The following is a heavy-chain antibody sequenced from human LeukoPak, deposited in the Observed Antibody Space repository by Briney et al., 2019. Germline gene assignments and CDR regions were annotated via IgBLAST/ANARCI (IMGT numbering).Heavy chain of an antibody. J-gene: IGHJ4*02. CDR1: GGTFSSYA. D-gene: IGHD2-2*01. CDR2: IIPILGIA. V-gene: IGHV1-69*04. Sequence: ASVKVSCKASGGTFSSYAISWVRQAPGQGLEWMGRIIPILGIANYAQKFQGRVTITADKSTSTAYMELSSLRSEDTAVYYCARDQGPFVVGNAAFDYWGQGTLVTVSS. CDR3: ARDQGPFVVGNAAFDY.